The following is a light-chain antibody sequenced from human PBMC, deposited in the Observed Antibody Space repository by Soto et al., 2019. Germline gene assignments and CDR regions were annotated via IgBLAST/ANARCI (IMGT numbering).Light chain of an antibody. CDR2: EVS. J-gene: IGLJ1*01. V-gene: IGLV2-14*01. CDR1: SSDVGGYNY. CDR3: NSYTSKSTGV. Sequence: QSALTQPASDSGSPGQSITICCTGTSSDVGGYNYVSWYQQHPGKAPKLIIYEVSNRPSGVSNRFSGSKSGNTASLTISGLQAEDEADYYCNSYTSKSTGVFGTGTKLTVL.